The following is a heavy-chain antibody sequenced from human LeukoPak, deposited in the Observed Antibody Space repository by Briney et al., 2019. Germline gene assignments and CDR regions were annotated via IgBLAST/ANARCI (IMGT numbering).Heavy chain of an antibody. D-gene: IGHD5-18*01. CDR1: CGFFSGCY. CDR2: INQSGRT. V-gene: IGHV4-34*01. J-gene: IGHJ3*02. Sequence: SDTLALTYAVYCGFFSGCYWSWISQVPRKGLEWSGEINQSGRTNYNPSLKSRVTISVDTSKSQISLKLSFVTATDTAVYYCARGWFGFWHNSYADDNAFDIWGQGTMVTVSS. CDR3: ARGWFGFWHNSYADDNAFDI.